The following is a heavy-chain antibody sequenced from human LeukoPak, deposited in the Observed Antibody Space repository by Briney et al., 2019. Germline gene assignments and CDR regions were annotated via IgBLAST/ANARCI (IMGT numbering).Heavy chain of an antibody. CDR1: GYTFISYY. Sequence: VSVRGTRKAAGYTFISYYMHWVRRAPGQGLEWIGIINPSGGSTSYAQNFQGRVTMTTDTSTSTVYMELSSLRSEDTAVYYCARGISSSTWYSAFDIWGQ. CDR3: ARGISSSTWYSAFDI. J-gene: IGHJ3*02. D-gene: IGHD6-13*01. CDR2: INPSGGST. V-gene: IGHV1-46*01.